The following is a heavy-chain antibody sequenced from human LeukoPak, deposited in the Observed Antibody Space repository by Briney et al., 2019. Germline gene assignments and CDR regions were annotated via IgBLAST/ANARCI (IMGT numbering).Heavy chain of an antibody. Sequence: PGGSLRLSCGASGFTFSSYAMSWVRQAPGKGLEWVSSISGGSTYYADSRKGRFTTSRDNSKNTLHLLMNSLRAEDTAVYYRLEGPNCSSTSCYSYYFDYWGQGTLVTVSS. J-gene: IGHJ4*02. CDR3: LEGPNCSSTSCYSYYFDY. CDR1: GFTFSSYA. CDR2: ISGGST. D-gene: IGHD2-2*01. V-gene: IGHV3-38-3*01.